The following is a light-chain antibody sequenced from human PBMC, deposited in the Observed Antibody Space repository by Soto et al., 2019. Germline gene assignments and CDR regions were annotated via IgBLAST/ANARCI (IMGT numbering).Light chain of an antibody. CDR2: DVS. J-gene: IGLJ2*01. CDR1: SSDVGGYNY. CDR3: SSYTSRYTLV. V-gene: IGLV2-14*01. Sequence: QSVLTQPASVSGSPGQSITISCTGTSSDVGGYNYVSWYQQHPGKAPKLMIYDVSNRPSGVSNRFSGSKSGNTAPLTISGLQAEDEADYYCSSYTSRYTLVFGGGTKVTVL.